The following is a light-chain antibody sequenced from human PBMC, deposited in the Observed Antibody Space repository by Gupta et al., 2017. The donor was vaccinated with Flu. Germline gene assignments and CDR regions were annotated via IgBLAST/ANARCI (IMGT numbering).Light chain of an antibody. V-gene: IGKV3-15*01. CDR1: QSISSD. Sequence: VTLSVSPGERATLSCRASQSISSDLAWYQQKPGQAPRLLIYDASTRATGLPARFSGSGSGTEFSLTISSRLSEDFAVYYCQQYDNWPPWTFGQGTKVEIK. CDR2: DAS. J-gene: IGKJ1*01. CDR3: QQYDNWPPWT.